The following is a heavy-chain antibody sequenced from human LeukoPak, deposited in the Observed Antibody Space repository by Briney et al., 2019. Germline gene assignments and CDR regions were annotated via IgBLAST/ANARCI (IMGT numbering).Heavy chain of an antibody. CDR2: IYTSGST. D-gene: IGHD4-17*01. CDR1: GGSISSGSYY. CDR3: ANSIDFDYGDYYFDY. J-gene: IGHJ4*02. V-gene: IGHV4-61*02. Sequence: SETLSLTCTVSGGSISSGSYYWSWIRQPAGKGLEWIGRIYTSGSTNYNPSLKGRVTISLDTSKNQFSLKLSSVTAADTAVYYCANSIDFDYGDYYFDYWGQGALVTISS.